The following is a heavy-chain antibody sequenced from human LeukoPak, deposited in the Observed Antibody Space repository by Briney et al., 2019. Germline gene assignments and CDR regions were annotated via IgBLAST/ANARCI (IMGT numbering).Heavy chain of an antibody. J-gene: IGHJ3*02. V-gene: IGHV4-59*08. Sequence: SETLSLTCTVSGGSISGYYWSWIRQPPGKGLEWIGYIYYSGSTNYNPSLKSRVTISVDTSKNQFSLKLSSVTAADTAVYYCARLVGASMAFDIWGQGTMVTVSS. CDR1: GGSISGYY. D-gene: IGHD1-26*01. CDR3: ARLVGASMAFDI. CDR2: IYYSGST.